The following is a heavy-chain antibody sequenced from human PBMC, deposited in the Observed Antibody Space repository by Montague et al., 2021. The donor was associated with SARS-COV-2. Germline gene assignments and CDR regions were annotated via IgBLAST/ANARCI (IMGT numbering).Heavy chain of an antibody. J-gene: IGHJ5*02. CDR3: ARHPSITILGVVITPSWFDP. Sequence: SETLSLTCTVSGGSISSSSYYRGWLRQPPGKGLEWIGSIYYSGSTYYNPSLKSRVTISVDTSKNQFSLKLSSVTAADTAVYYCARHPSITILGVVITPSWFDPWGQGTLVTVSS. CDR2: IYYSGST. V-gene: IGHV4-39*01. CDR1: GGSISSSSYY. D-gene: IGHD3-3*01.